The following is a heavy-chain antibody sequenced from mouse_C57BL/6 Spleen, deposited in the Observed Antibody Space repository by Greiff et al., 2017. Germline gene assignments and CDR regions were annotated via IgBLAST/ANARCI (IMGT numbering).Heavy chain of an antibody. CDR1: GYAFSSSW. J-gene: IGHJ2*01. V-gene: IGHV1-82*01. CDR2: IYPGDGDT. D-gene: IGHD2-3*01. Sequence: VQLQQSGPELVKPGASVKISCKASGYAFSSSWMNWVKQRPGKGLEWIGRIYPGDGDTNYNGKFKGKATLTADKSSSTAYMQLSSLTSEDSAVYFCARGGYDGYYDDYWGQGTTLTVSS. CDR3: ARGGYDGYYDDY.